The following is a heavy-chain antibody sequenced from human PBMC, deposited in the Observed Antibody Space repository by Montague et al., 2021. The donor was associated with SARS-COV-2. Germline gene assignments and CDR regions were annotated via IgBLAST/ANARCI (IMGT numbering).Heavy chain of an antibody. CDR2: IWYDGSKR. J-gene: IGHJ4*02. CDR1: GITFSRHG. V-gene: IGHV3-33*01. D-gene: IGHD3-16*01. Sequence: SLRLSCAASGITFSRHGMHWVRQAPGKGLEWVAVIWYDGSKRFYSDSVRGRFTISRDNSKNTVYLQMNSLSVEDTAVYYCASAYHDYGLDNWGQGTLVTVSS. CDR3: ASAYHDYGLDN.